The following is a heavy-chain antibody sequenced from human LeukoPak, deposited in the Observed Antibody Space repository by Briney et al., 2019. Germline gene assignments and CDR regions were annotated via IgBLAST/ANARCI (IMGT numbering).Heavy chain of an antibody. CDR2: ISGSGGGT. Sequence: GGSLRLSCEASGVTFSSYVMSWVRQAPGKGPEWVSGISGSGGGTYYADSVKGRFAISRDNSKNTLYLQMNSLRVEDTAVYYCANRNYDNPGYFDYWGQGTLVTVSS. CDR3: ANRNYDNPGYFDY. V-gene: IGHV3-23*01. CDR1: GVTFSSYV. J-gene: IGHJ4*02. D-gene: IGHD3-3*01.